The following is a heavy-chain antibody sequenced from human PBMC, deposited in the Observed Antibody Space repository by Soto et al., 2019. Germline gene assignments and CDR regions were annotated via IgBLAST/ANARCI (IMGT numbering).Heavy chain of an antibody. D-gene: IGHD2-15*01. V-gene: IGHV3-23*01. Sequence: PGGSLRLSCAASGFTFSSYAMNWVRQAPGKGLEWVSAISGGAGSTYYTDSVKGRFTISRDNFKNTLYLQMNSLRAEDTAVYFCAKGSFCSGDYCYRSVWFDPWGQGTLVTVSS. CDR3: AKGSFCSGDYCYRSVWFDP. J-gene: IGHJ5*02. CDR1: GFTFSSYA. CDR2: ISGGAGST.